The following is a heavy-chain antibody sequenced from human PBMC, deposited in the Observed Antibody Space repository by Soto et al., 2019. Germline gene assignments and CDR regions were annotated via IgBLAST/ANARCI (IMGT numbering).Heavy chain of an antibody. D-gene: IGHD6-6*01. CDR2: IIPIFGTA. J-gene: IGHJ6*02. Sequence: ASVKVSCKASGGTFSSYAISWVRQAPGQGLEWMGGIIPIFGTANYAQKFQGRVTITADESTSTAYMELSSLRASDTAMYYCARHYSSSSFMDVWGQGTTVTVSS. CDR3: ARHYSSSSFMDV. CDR1: GGTFSSYA. V-gene: IGHV1-69*13.